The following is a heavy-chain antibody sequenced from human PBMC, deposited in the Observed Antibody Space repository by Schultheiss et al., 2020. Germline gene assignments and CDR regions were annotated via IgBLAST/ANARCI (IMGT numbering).Heavy chain of an antibody. CDR2: ISYDGSNK. D-gene: IGHD6-13*01. CDR1: GFTFSSYG. J-gene: IGHJ4*02. V-gene: IGHV3-30*18. Sequence: GGSLRLSCAASGFTFSSYGMHWVRQAPGKGLEWVAVISYDGSNKYYADSVKGRFTISRDNSKNTLYLQMNSLRAEDTAVYYCAKVIGDSSSWDYWGQGTLVTVSS. CDR3: AKVIGDSSSWDY.